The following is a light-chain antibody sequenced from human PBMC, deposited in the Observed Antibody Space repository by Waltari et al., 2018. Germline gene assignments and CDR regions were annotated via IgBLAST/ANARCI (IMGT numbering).Light chain of an antibody. CDR3: QKYGTLPAT. V-gene: IGKV3-20*01. Sequence: TLSGRASQSVSRYLAWYQQKAGQPPRLLIYEASSRATGIPDRFSGSGSGTDFSLTISRLEPEDFAVYYCQKYGTLPATFGQGTKVEIK. CDR1: QSVSRY. CDR2: EAS. J-gene: IGKJ1*01.